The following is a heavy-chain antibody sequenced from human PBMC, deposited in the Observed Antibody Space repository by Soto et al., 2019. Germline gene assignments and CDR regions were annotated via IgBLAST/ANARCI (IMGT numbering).Heavy chain of an antibody. J-gene: IGHJ4*02. V-gene: IGHV3-23*01. D-gene: IGHD3-9*01. CDR1: GFTFSSYA. CDR3: AKRGLGDFDGYYFDY. CDR2: ISGSGGST. Sequence: EVQLLESGGGLVQPGGSLRLSCAASGFTFSSYAMSWVRQAPGKGLEWVSAISGSGGSTYYADSVKGRFTVSRDNSKNTLYLQMNSLRAEDTAVYYCAKRGLGDFDGYYFDYWGQGALVTVSS.